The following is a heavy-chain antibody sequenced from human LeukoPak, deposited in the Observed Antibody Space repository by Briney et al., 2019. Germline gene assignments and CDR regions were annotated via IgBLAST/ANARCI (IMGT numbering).Heavy chain of an antibody. J-gene: IGHJ6*02. D-gene: IGHD3-10*01. CDR2: IRSKANSYAT. CDR3: TRSGIFYYGMDV. Sequence: GGSLRLSCAASGFTFSASVMYWVRKAPGKGLEWVGRIRSKANSYATAYTASVKGRFTISRDDSMNTAYLQMNSLKAEDTAVYYCTRSGIFYYGMDVWGQGTTVTVSS. V-gene: IGHV3-73*01. CDR1: GFTFSASV.